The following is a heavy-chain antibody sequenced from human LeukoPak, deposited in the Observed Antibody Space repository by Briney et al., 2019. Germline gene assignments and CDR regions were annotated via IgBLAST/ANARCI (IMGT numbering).Heavy chain of an antibody. CDR1: GDSISSGNYY. CDR3: ARDTGSCGFDCLTDDAFDI. D-gene: IGHD3-9*01. J-gene: IGHJ3*02. CDR2: IFHSGTT. Sequence: PSETLSLTCSVSGDSISSGNYYWNWIRLSPGKGLEWIGYIFHSGTTYSNPSLKSQVAISIDTSKNQFSLNLSSVTAADTAVYFCARDTGSCGFDCLTDDAFDIWGRGTMVTVSS. V-gene: IGHV4-30-4*08.